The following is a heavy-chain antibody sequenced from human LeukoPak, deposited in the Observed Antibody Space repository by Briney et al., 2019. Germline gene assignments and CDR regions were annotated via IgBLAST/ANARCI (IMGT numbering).Heavy chain of an antibody. D-gene: IGHD6-19*01. CDR3: ARDGSGWYDY. Sequence: AGPLTLSCAASGFTYSRYEMIWLRQAPGKGLEWVSYINSSGSTIYPADSVKGRFTISRDIAKNSLYLQMNSLRAEDTAVYYCARDGSGWYDYWGQGILVTVSS. CDR1: GFTYSRYE. V-gene: IGHV3-48*03. CDR2: INSSGSTI. J-gene: IGHJ4*02.